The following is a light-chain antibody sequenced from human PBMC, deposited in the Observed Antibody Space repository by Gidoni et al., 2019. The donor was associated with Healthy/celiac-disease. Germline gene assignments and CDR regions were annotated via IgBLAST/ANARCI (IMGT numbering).Light chain of an antibody. J-gene: IGLJ3*02. CDR2: EVS. Sequence: QSALTQPAPASWSPGQPITISCTGSTSDVGDYNYVSWYQQHPGRAPKLIIYEVSNRPSGVSNLFSGSKSVNTASLTISGLQAEDEADYYCNSYSISSTRVFGGGTKLTVL. CDR1: TSDVGDYNY. CDR3: NSYSISSTRV. V-gene: IGLV2-14*03.